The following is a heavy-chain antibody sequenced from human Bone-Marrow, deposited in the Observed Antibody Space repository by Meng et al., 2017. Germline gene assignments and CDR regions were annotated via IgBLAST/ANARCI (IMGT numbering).Heavy chain of an antibody. V-gene: IGHV4-34*01. CDR1: GGSFSGYY. J-gene: IGHJ4*02. D-gene: IGHD2-15*01. CDR2: INHSGST. CDR3: ARGGYCSGGSCN. Sequence: QVQLQQWGAGLLKPSETLSLTCAVHGGSFSGYYWSWIRQPPGKGLEWIGEINHSGSTNYNPSLKSRVTISVDTSKNQFSLKLSSVTAADTAVYYCARGGYCSGGSCNWGQGTLVTVSS.